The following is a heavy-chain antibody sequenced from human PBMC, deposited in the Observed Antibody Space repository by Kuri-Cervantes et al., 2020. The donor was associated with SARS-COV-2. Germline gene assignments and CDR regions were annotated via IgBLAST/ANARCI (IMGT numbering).Heavy chain of an antibody. CDR2: ISGSGGST. CDR3: AKDYYISSSNYFDY. V-gene: IGHV3-23*01. CDR1: GFTFSSYA. D-gene: IGHD6-6*01. Sequence: GESLKISCEASGFTFSSYAMSWVRQAPGKGLEWVSAISGSGGSTYYADSVKGRFTISRDNSKNTLYLQMNSLRAEYTAVYYCAKDYYISSSNYFDYWGQGTLVTVSS. J-gene: IGHJ4*02.